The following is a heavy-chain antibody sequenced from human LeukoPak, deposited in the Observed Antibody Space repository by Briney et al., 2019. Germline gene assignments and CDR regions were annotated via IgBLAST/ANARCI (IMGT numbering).Heavy chain of an antibody. CDR1: GFTFSSYE. CDR2: INHSGST. J-gene: IGHJ6*03. CDR3: ARVRGGSTWRAGYYYFFRDV. Sequence: GSLRLSCAASGFTFSSYEMNWVRQAPGKGLGWVGEINHSGSTNYNPSPKSRVTISVDTSKNQFSVKLSSVTAADTAVYYCARVRGGSTWRAGYYYFFRDVWGKGTTDTVSS. D-gene: IGHD6-13*01. V-gene: IGHV4-34*01.